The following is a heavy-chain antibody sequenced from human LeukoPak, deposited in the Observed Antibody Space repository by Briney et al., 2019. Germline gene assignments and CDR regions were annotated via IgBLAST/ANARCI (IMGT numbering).Heavy chain of an antibody. J-gene: IGHJ4*02. V-gene: IGHV1-46*01. CDR2: INPSGGST. D-gene: IGHD2-15*01. CDR1: GYTFTSYY. CDR3: AREWGPYCSGGSCYAH. Sequence: SVKVSCKASGYTFTSYYMHWVRQAPGQGLEWMGIINPSGGSTSYAQKFQGRVTMTRDTSTSTVYMELSRLRSDDTAVYYCAREWGPYCSGGSCYAHWGQGTLVTVSS.